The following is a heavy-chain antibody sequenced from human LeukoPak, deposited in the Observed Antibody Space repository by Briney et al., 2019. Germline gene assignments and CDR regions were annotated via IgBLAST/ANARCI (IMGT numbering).Heavy chain of an antibody. V-gene: IGHV1-8*02. CDR2: MNPNSGGT. CDR1: GYTFTSYD. J-gene: IGHJ5*02. Sequence: GASVKVSCKASGYTFTSYDINWVRQATGQGLEWMGWMNPNSGGTNYAQKFQGRVTMTRNTSISTAYMELSSLRSEDTAVYYCARGWRKRGYCSGGSCYSSNWFDPWGQGTLVTVSS. CDR3: ARGWRKRGYCSGGSCYSSNWFDP. D-gene: IGHD2-15*01.